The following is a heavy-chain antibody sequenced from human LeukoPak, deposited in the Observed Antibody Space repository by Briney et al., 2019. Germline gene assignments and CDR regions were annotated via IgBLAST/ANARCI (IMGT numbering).Heavy chain of an antibody. CDR2: IKQDGSEK. V-gene: IGHV3-7*04. CDR1: GFTFSNYW. J-gene: IGHJ4*02. CDR3: ARSRDPIKY. Sequence: GGSLRLSCAVSGFTFSNYWMSWVREAPGKGLEWVANIKQDGSEKYYVDSVKGRFTFSRDNAKNSLYLQMNSLRAEDTAVYYCARSRDPIKYWGQGTLVTVSS.